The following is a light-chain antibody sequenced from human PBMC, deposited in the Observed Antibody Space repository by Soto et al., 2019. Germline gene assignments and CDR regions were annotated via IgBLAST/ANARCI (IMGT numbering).Light chain of an antibody. V-gene: IGLV4-69*01. Sequence: QPVLTQSPSASASLGASVKLTCTLSSGHSSYAIAWHQQQPEKGPRYLMKINGDGSHSKGDGIPDRFSGSSSGAERYLSISSLQSEDEADYYCQTWGSGTVVFGGGTKVTVL. CDR1: SGHSSYA. CDR3: QTWGSGTVV. J-gene: IGLJ2*01. CDR2: INGDGSH.